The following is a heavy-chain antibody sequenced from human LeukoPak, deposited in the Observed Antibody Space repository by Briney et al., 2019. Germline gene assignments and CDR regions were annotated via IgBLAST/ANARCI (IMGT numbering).Heavy chain of an antibody. CDR3: ARDGEPYSSSYPPYNWFDP. D-gene: IGHD6-13*01. J-gene: IGHJ5*02. CDR1: GYTFTSYG. Sequence: SVKVSCKASGYTFTSYGISWVRQAPGQGLEWMGGIIPIFGTANYAQKFQGRVTITTDESTSTAYMELSSLRSEDTAVYYCARDGEPYSSSYPPYNWFDPWGQGTLVTVSS. CDR2: IIPIFGTA. V-gene: IGHV1-69*05.